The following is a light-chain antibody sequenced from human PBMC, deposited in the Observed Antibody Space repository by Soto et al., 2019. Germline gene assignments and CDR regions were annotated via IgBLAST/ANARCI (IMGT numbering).Light chain of an antibody. V-gene: IGLV1-51*01. CDR3: GSWDSSLSDYV. CDR1: SSNIGGNS. CDR2: DDN. Sequence: VLPPPPSESSAPGQNVTISCSGSSSNIGGNSVSWYQQLPGTAPKLLIYDDNKRPSGIPDRFSGSKSGTSATLGITGFQTGDEADYYCGSWDSSLSDYVFGTGTKVTVL. J-gene: IGLJ1*01.